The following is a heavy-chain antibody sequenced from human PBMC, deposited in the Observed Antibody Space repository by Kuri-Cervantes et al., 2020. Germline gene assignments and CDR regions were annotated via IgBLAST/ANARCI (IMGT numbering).Heavy chain of an antibody. D-gene: IGHD5-18*01. J-gene: IGHJ4*02. V-gene: IGHV4-59*01. CDR1: GGSISSYY. CDR2: IYYSGST. Sequence: SETLSLTCTVSGGSISSYYWSWIRQPPGKGLEWIGYIYYSGSTNYNPSLKSRVTISVDTSKNQFSLKLSSVTAADTAVYYCATTVDTAMVIFYWGQGTLVTVSS. CDR3: ATTVDTAMVIFY.